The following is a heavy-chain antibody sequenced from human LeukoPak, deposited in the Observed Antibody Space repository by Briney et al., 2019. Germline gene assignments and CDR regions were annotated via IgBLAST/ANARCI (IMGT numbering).Heavy chain of an antibody. CDR1: GDSLTYYY. J-gene: IGHJ6*03. CDR2: IFSTGST. D-gene: IGHD5-18*01. CDR3: VREVQIWRQNMYFYYMDA. Sequence: PSETLSLTCRFSGDSLTYYYWTWIRQPAGKGLEWIGRIFSTGSTNYNPSLQSRVTISVDKSKNQFSLRLSSVTAADTAVYFCVREVQIWRQNMYFYYMDAWGKGTTVIVSS. V-gene: IGHV4-4*07.